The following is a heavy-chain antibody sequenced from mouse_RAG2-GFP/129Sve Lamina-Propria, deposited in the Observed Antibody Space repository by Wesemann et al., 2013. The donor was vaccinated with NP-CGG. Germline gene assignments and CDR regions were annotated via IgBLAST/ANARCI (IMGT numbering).Heavy chain of an antibody. J-gene: IGHJ4*01. D-gene: IGHD1-1*01. Sequence: GPELVKPGASVKISCKASGYSFTDYNMNWVKQSNGKSLEWIGVINPNYGTTSYNQKFKGKATLTVDQSSSTAYMQLNSLTSEDSAVYYCARLDGSSYEGYAMDYWGQGTSVTVSS. CDR2: INPNYGTT. V-gene: IGHV1-39*01. CDR1: GYSFTDYN. CDR3: ARLDGSSYEGYAMDY.